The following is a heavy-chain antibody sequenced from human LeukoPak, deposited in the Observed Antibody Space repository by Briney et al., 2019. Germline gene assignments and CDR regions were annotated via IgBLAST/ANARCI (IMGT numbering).Heavy chain of an antibody. Sequence: GGSLRLSCAASGFTVSSSYMSWVRQAPGKGLEWVSVMYSGGSTYYADSVKGRFIISRDNSKNTLYLQMNSLRAEDTAVYYCARDHHYDSSGRGFDYWGQGTLVTVSS. CDR2: MYSGGST. CDR3: ARDHHYDSSGRGFDY. D-gene: IGHD3-22*01. V-gene: IGHV3-66*01. CDR1: GFTVSSSY. J-gene: IGHJ4*02.